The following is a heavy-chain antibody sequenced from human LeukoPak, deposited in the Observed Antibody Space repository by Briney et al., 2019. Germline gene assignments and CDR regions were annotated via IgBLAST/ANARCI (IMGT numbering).Heavy chain of an antibody. CDR1: GGSISSGGYY. CDR2: IYYSGST. V-gene: IGHV4-31*03. D-gene: IGHD6-6*01. CDR3: ARQARTALNYFDY. J-gene: IGHJ4*02. Sequence: SQTLSLTCTVSGGSISSGGYYWSWIRQHPGKGLERIGYIYYSGSTYYNPSLKSRVTISVDTSKNQFSLKLSSVTAADTAVYYCARQARTALNYFDYWGQGTLVTVSS.